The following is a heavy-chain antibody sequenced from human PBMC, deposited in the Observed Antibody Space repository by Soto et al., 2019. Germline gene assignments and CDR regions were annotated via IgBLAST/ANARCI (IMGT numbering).Heavy chain of an antibody. Sequence: SVKVSCKVSGGTFNTYTFSWVRQAPGQGLEWMGSIIPIFGTTHYAQSFQGRLSITADQSSTTTYMELRSLTSHDTALYYCARIPRYSFPTSDPLDNWGQGTLVTVSS. CDR1: GGTFNTYT. J-gene: IGHJ1*01. CDR3: ARIPRYSFPTSDPLDN. V-gene: IGHV1-69*13. D-gene: IGHD1-26*01. CDR2: IIPIFGTT.